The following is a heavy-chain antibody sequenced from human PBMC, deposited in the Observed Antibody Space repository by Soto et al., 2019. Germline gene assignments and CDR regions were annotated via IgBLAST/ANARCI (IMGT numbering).Heavy chain of an antibody. J-gene: IGHJ4*02. CDR1: GGSISSGDYY. CDR2: IYYSGFT. Sequence: QLQLQESGPGLVKPSQTLSLTCTVSGGSISSGDYYWSWVRQPPGKGLEWIGYIYYSGFTYYNPSLHGRLTMSVDTSKTQFSLKLSSVIAADTAVYYCARSDNCVPFDHWGQGTLVTVSS. D-gene: IGHD1-20*01. V-gene: IGHV4-30-4*01. CDR3: ARSDNCVPFDH.